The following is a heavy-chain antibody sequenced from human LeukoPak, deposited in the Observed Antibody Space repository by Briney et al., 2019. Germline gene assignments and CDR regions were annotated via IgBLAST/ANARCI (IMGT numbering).Heavy chain of an antibody. J-gene: IGHJ6*03. V-gene: IGHV3-74*01. D-gene: IGHD5-18*01. Sequence: GGSLRLSCAASGFTFSSYWMHWVRQAPGKGLVWVSRINSDGSSTSYADSVKGRFTISRDNAKNTLYLQMNSLRAEDTAVYYCARDHADTAVVDYYYYYYMDVWGKGTTVTVSS. CDR3: ARDHADTAVVDYYYYYYMDV. CDR2: INSDGSST. CDR1: GFTFSSYW.